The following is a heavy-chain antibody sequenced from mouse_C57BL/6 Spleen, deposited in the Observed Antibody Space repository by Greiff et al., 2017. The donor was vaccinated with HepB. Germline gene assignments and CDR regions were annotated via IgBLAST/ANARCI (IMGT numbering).Heavy chain of an antibody. J-gene: IGHJ4*01. Sequence: EVQLQESGPGLVKPSQSLSLTCSVTGYSFTSGYYWNWIRQFPGNKLEWMGYISDDGSNNYNPSLKNRITITRDTSKNQFFLKLNSVTTEDTATYYCTRDYGSSYAMDYWGQGTSVTVSS. D-gene: IGHD1-1*01. CDR1: GYSFTSGYY. CDR3: TRDYGSSYAMDY. V-gene: IGHV3-6*01. CDR2: ISDDGSN.